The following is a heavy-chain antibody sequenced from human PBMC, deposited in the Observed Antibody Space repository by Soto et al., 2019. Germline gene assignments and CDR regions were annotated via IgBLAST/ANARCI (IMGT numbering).Heavy chain of an antibody. J-gene: IGHJ4*02. CDR2: IYYSGST. CDR3: AREITMVRGVITSPTCDY. Sequence: QVQLQESGPGLVKPSQTLSLTCTVSVGSISSGDYYWSWIRQPPGKDLEWIGYIYYSGSTYYNPSLKSRVTISVDTSKNQFSLKLSSVTAADTAVYYCAREITMVRGVITSPTCDYWGQGTLVTVSS. D-gene: IGHD3-10*01. CDR1: VGSISSGDYY. V-gene: IGHV4-30-4*01.